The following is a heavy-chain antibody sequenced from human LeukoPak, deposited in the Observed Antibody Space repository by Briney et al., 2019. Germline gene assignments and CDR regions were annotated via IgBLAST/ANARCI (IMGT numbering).Heavy chain of an antibody. J-gene: IGHJ4*02. CDR3: ARQRDGYSYELDY. CDR1: GYSFTTYW. V-gene: IGHV5-51*01. D-gene: IGHD5-18*01. Sequence: GESLKISCRGSGYSFTTYWIGWVRQMPGKGLEWMGIIYPGDSDTRYSPSFQGQVTISADKSINTAYLQWSSLKASDTAMYYCARQRDGYSYELDYWGQGTLVTVSS. CDR2: IYPGDSDT.